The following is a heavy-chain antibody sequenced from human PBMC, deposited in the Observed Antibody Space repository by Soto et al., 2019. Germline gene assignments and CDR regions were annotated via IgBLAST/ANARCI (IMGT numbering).Heavy chain of an antibody. CDR2: IYYSGST. J-gene: IGHJ6*02. CDR3: ERDRCDYAYADYGMDV. CDR1: GGSVSSGSCY. Sequence: QVQLQESGPGLVKPSETLSLTCTVSGGSVSSGSCYWSSIRQPPGNGLEWIGYIYYSGSTNYNPSLTRRVTISVDTSKNQFSLKLSSVTAADTAVYYCERDRCDYAYADYGMDVLGQGTTVTVSS. V-gene: IGHV4-61*01. D-gene: IGHD4-17*01.